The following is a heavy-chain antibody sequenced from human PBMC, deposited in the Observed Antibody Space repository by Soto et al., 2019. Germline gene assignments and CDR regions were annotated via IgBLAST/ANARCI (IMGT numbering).Heavy chain of an antibody. CDR1: VDSIGTYY. D-gene: IGHD5-18*01. CDR2: IFYRGGT. Sequence: TLSLTCTVSVDSIGTYYWSWILHPPGKGLQWIGYIFYRGGTAYNPSLKSRVTISLDMSKKQFSLKLSSVTAADTATYYCARVQLGKTVLDYWGQGTSFTVSS. CDR3: ARVQLGKTVLDY. J-gene: IGHJ4*02. V-gene: IGHV4-59*01.